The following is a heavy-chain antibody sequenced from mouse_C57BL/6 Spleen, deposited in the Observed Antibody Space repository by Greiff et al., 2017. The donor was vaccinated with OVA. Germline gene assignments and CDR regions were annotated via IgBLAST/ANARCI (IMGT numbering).Heavy chain of an antibody. V-gene: IGHV1-22*01. CDR2: INPNNGGT. J-gene: IGHJ4*01. CDR1: GYTFTDYN. Sequence: VQLKQSGPELVKPGASVKMSCKASGYTFTDYNMHWVKQSHGKSLEWIGYINPNNGGTSYNQKFKGKATLTVNKSSSTAYMELRSLTSEDSAVYYCARNRLIYDYPMDYWGQGTSVTVSS. D-gene: IGHD2-4*01. CDR3: ARNRLIYDYPMDY.